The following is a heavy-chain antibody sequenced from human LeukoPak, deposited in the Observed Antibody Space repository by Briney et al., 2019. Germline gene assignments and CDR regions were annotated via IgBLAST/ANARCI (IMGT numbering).Heavy chain of an antibody. V-gene: IGHV6-1*01. Sequence: SQTLSLTCAISGDSVSSNSAAWNWIRRSPSRGLKWLGRIYYRSKWYNNYAESVKSRITINPDTSKNQFSLQLNSVTPEDTAVYYCAGDATGDLRFDPWGQGTLVTVSS. CDR2: IYYRSKWYN. CDR1: GDSVSSNSAA. D-gene: IGHD1-1*01. CDR3: AGDATGDLRFDP. J-gene: IGHJ5*02.